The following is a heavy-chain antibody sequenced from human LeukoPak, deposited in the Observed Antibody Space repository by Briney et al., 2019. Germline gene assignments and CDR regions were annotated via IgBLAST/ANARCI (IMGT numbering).Heavy chain of an antibody. CDR2: ISSSSSYI. V-gene: IGHV3-21*01. J-gene: IGHJ4*02. CDR1: GFTVSSNS. CDR3: ARDSGGYIAAAGLDY. D-gene: IGHD6-13*01. Sequence: GGSLRLSCTVSGFTVSSNSMSWVRQAPGKGLEWVSSISSSSSYIYYADSVKGRFTISRDNAKNSLYLQMNSLRAEDTAVYYCARDSGGYIAAAGLDYWGQGTLVTVSS.